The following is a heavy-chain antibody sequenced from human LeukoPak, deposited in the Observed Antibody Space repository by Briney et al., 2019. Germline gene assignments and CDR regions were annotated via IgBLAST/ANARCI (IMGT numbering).Heavy chain of an antibody. CDR3: WRGNPLFDY. Sequence: PSETLSLTCAVYGGFFRGYYWSCIRQPPGKGRECIGEINHSGSTNYNPSLKGRVTLSVDQSKNQFFLAFRSVTAASTAVYYLWRGNPLFDYYGQETLVTVSS. V-gene: IGHV4-34*01. J-gene: IGHJ4*02. CDR1: GGFFRGYY. CDR2: INHSGST.